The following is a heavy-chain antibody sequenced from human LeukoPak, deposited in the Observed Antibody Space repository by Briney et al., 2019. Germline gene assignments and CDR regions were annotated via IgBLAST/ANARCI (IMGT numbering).Heavy chain of an antibody. Sequence: XXXXCXASGFTFSNFAMHWVRQAPGKGLEWVAFIRYDGSNKYYADSVKGRFTISRDNSKNMLYLEMNRLSEEERAVYYCXXVRXCSGVXXYPDDNWGQGTLVTVSS. V-gene: IGHV3-30*02. J-gene: IGHJ4*02. CDR3: XXVRXCSGVXXYPDDN. CDR2: IRYDGSNK. CDR1: GFTFSNFA. D-gene: IGHD2-15*01.